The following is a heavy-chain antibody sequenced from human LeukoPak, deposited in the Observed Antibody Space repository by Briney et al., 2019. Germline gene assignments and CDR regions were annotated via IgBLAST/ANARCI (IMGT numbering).Heavy chain of an antibody. J-gene: IGHJ4*02. CDR2: VYYSGSS. V-gene: IGHV4-59*01. D-gene: IGHD1-26*01. CDR1: GGSMSSYY. Sequence: SETLSLTCTVSGGSMSSYYWSWVRQSPRKGLEWIGNVYYSGSSNYHPSLESRVTISVDTSKNQFFLILSSVSAADTAVYYCARAYSGGYSYFDHWGQGTLVTVSS. CDR3: ARAYSGGYSYFDH.